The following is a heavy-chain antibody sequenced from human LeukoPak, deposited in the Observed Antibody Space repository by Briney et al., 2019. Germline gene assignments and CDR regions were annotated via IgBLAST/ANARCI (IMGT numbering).Heavy chain of an antibody. V-gene: IGHV1-3*01. J-gene: IGHJ6*02. D-gene: IGHD2-2*01. CDR3: AGPYCSSTSCHTQSHGMDV. CDR1: GYTFTSYA. Sequence: ASVKVSCKASGYTFTSYAMHWVRQAPGQRLEWMGWINAGNGNTKYSQKFQGRVTITADESTSTAYMELSSLRSEDTAVYYCAGPYCSSTSCHTQSHGMDVWGQGTTVTVSS. CDR2: INAGNGNT.